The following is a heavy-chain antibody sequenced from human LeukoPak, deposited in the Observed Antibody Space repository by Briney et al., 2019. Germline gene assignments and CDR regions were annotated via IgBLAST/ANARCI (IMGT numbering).Heavy chain of an antibody. CDR1: GYTFTSYY. J-gene: IGHJ4*02. CDR2: INPSGGST. Sequence: ASVKVSCKASGYTFTSYYMHWVRQAPGQGLEWMGIINPSGGSTSYAQKFQGRVTMTRDMSTSTVYMELSSLRSEDTAVYYCARDQSEAYYYDSSGHFDYWGQGTLVTVSS. V-gene: IGHV1-46*01. CDR3: ARDQSEAYYYDSSGHFDY. D-gene: IGHD3-22*01.